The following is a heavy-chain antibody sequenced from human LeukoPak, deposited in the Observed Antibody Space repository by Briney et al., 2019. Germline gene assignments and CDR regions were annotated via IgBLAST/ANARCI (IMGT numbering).Heavy chain of an antibody. D-gene: IGHD3-10*01. CDR3: ARVAKYYYGSETYYFFEH. V-gene: IGHV3-11*04. CDR2: SSGSGSSI. CDR1: GFTFEDYG. Sequence: GGSLRLSCAVSGFTFEDYGMSWVRQGPGKGLEYISYSSGSGSSIYYADSVKGRFTISRDNAKNSLSLQMNSLRVEDTAVYYCARVAKYYYGSETYYFFEHWGQGTPVTASS. J-gene: IGHJ4*02.